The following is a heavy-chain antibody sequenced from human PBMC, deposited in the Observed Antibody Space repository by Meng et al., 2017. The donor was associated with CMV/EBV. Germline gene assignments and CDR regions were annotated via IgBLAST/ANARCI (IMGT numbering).Heavy chain of an antibody. CDR2: IYYSGST. Sequence: SETLSLTCTVSGGSISSSSYYWGWIRQPPGKGLEWIGSIYYSGSTYYNPSLKSQVTISVDTSKNQFSLKLSSVTAADTAVYYCARHAQGIAAAGTHGWFDPWGQGTLVTVSS. J-gene: IGHJ5*02. D-gene: IGHD6-13*01. V-gene: IGHV4-39*01. CDR3: ARHAQGIAAAGTHGWFDP. CDR1: GGSISSSSYY.